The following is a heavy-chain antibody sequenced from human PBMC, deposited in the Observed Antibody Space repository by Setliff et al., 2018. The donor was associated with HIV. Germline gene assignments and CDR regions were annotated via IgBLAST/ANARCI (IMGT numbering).Heavy chain of an antibody. Sequence: KPSETLSLTCTVSGGSISSSSYYWGWIRQPPGKGLEWIGSIYYSGSTYYNPSLKSRVTMSVDTSKNQFSLKLSSVTAADTAVYYCTRREVEMATHGDAFDIWGQGTMVTVSS. J-gene: IGHJ3*02. CDR2: IYYSGST. D-gene: IGHD5-12*01. V-gene: IGHV4-39*07. CDR3: TRREVEMATHGDAFDI. CDR1: GGSISSSSYY.